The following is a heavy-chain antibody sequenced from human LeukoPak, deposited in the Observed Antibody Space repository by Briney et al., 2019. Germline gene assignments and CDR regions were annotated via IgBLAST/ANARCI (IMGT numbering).Heavy chain of an antibody. Sequence: SETLSLTCAVYGGSFSGYYWSWIRQPPGKVLEWIGEINHSGSTNYNPSLKSRVTISVDTSKNQFSLKLSSVTAADTAVYYCARYSSSWPTRYNWFDPWGQGTLVTVSS. CDR3: ARYSSSWPTRYNWFDP. D-gene: IGHD6-13*01. J-gene: IGHJ5*02. V-gene: IGHV4-34*01. CDR1: GGSFSGYY. CDR2: INHSGST.